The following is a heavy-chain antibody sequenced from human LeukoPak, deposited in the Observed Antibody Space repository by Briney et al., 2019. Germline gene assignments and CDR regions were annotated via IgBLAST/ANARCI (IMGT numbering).Heavy chain of an antibody. V-gene: IGHV5-10-1*01. D-gene: IGHD1-1*01. CDR2: IDPINSVT. CDR1: GYSFTSNW. CDR3: ARLPLDTWNGVS. J-gene: IGHJ5*02. Sequence: LGESLKISCQGSGYSFTSNWISWVRQMLGKGVERMGRIDPINSVTNYIPSFQSHVTFSVDKSIRTAYLQSSSLKASDTALYYCARLPLDTWNGVSWGQGTLVTVSS.